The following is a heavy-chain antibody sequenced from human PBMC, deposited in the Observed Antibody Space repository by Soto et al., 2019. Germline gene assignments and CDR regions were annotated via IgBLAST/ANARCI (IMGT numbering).Heavy chain of an antibody. CDR2: ISYDGSNK. J-gene: IGHJ3*02. D-gene: IGHD3-10*01. Sequence: VGSLRLSCAASGFTFSSYGMHWVRQAPGKGLEWVAVISYDGSNKYYADSVKGRFTISRDNSKSTLYLQMNSLRAEDTAVYYCAKDQRRRITMVRGVIGDAFDIWGQGTMVTVSS. CDR1: GFTFSSYG. V-gene: IGHV3-30*18. CDR3: AKDQRRRITMVRGVIGDAFDI.